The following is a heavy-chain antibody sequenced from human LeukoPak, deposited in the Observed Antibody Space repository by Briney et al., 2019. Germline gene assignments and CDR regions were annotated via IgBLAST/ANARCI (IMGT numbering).Heavy chain of an antibody. D-gene: IGHD5-18*01. CDR1: GFTFDDYG. J-gene: IGHJ4*02. V-gene: IGHV3-20*04. CDR2: INWNGGST. CDR3: ARDETGSGYSYGYGY. Sequence: GGSLRLSCAASGFTFDDYGMSWVRQAPGKGLEWVSGINWNGGSTGYADSVKGRFTISRDNAKNSLYLQMNSQRAEDTALYYCARDETGSGYSYGYGYWGQGTLVTVSS.